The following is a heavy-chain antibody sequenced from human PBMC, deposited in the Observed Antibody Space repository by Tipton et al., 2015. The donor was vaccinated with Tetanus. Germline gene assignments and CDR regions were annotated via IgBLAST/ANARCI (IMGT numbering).Heavy chain of an antibody. Sequence: GLVKPSETLSVTCTVSGGSISSISWIRQPPGKGLEWIGNIFYSGSTSYNPSLKSRVTLSVDTSRNQFPLKLTSVTAADTAIYYCAKHGDTSRNYYFDYWGQGALVTVSS. CDR3: AKHGDTSRNYYFDY. CDR2: IFYSGST. CDR1: GGSISSIS. D-gene: IGHD6-13*01. V-gene: IGHV4-39*01. J-gene: IGHJ4*02.